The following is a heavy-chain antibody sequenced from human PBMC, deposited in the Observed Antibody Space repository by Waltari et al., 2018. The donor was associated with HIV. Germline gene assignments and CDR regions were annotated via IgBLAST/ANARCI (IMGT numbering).Heavy chain of an antibody. V-gene: IGHV3-33*01. J-gene: IGHJ4*02. CDR3: ARDKAPYSSSSAVDY. D-gene: IGHD6-6*01. CDR2: INFDGSNK. CDR1: GFTFGSYG. Sequence: VQLMESGGGVVQPGKSLRLSCATSGFTFGSYGIHWVRQAPGKGLEGVAVINFDGSNKFYARSVKGRFLSSRDNSKNTLFLQMNSLRDEDTGLYYWARDKAPYSSSSAVDYWGQGTLVTVS.